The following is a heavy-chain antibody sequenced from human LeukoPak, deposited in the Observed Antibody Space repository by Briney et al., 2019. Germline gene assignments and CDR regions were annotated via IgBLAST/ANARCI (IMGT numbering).Heavy chain of an antibody. D-gene: IGHD3-10*01. CDR3: AKDFGGPSWFGVIDS. Sequence: ASVKDYCKDSGYTFTGNYMHWVRQAPGQGLEWMGWINPNSGCTNYAQKFQGRVTMTRDTSISTAYMELSRLRSDDTAVYYCAKDFGGPSWFGVIDSGDQGTQVTVSS. CDR1: GYTFTGNY. CDR2: INPNSGCT. V-gene: IGHV1-2*02. J-gene: IGHJ4*02.